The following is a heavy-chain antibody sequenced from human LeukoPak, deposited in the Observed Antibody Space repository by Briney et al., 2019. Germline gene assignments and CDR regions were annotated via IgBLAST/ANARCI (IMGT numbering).Heavy chain of an antibody. Sequence: PGGSLRLSCAASGFTVSSNHMSWVRQAPGKGLEWVSVIYSGGSTYYADSVKGRFTISRDNSKNTLYLQMNSLRAEDTAVYYCARGRRYYGSGSPPDIWGQGTMVTVSS. CDR2: IYSGGST. D-gene: IGHD3-10*01. CDR1: GFTVSSNH. V-gene: IGHV3-53*01. CDR3: ARGRRYYGSGSPPDI. J-gene: IGHJ3*02.